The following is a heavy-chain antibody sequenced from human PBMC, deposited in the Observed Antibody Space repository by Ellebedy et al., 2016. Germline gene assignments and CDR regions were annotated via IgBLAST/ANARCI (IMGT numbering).Heavy chain of an antibody. J-gene: IGHJ6*02. V-gene: IGHV3-23*01. Sequence: GESLKISXAPSGLTVSSFFMGWVRQAPGKGLERVSTMRGDGAKTHLADSVKGRFTISRDNAKNSLYLQMDSLRAEDTAVYYCARDLVTMALRFYYYGMDVWGQGTTVTVSS. CDR1: GLTVSSFF. CDR2: MRGDGAKT. CDR3: ARDLVTMALRFYYYGMDV. D-gene: IGHD3-10*01.